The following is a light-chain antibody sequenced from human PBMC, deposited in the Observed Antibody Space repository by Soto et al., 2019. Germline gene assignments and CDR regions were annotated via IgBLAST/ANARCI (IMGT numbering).Light chain of an antibody. CDR2: RNN. CDR1: SSNIGSNY. CDR3: ATWDDSLSGHYV. Sequence: QSVLTQPPSASGTPGHGVTIFCSGSSSNIGSNYVYWYQHLPGAAPKLLIYRNNERPSGVPDRFSGSKSGTSASLAISGLRSDDEADYYCATWDDSLSGHYVFGTGTKSPS. J-gene: IGLJ1*01. V-gene: IGLV1-47*01.